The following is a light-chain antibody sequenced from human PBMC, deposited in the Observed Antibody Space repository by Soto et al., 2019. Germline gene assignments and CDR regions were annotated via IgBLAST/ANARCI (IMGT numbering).Light chain of an antibody. Sequence: QSVLTQPASVSGSPGQSITISYTGTSSDVGGYNSVSWYQQYPGKAPKLMIHDVSNRPSGVSNRFSGSKSGNTASLTISGLQAEDEADYYCSSYTSSSSYVFGSGTKLTVL. CDR2: DVS. CDR1: SSDVGGYNS. V-gene: IGLV2-14*01. J-gene: IGLJ1*01. CDR3: SSYTSSSSYV.